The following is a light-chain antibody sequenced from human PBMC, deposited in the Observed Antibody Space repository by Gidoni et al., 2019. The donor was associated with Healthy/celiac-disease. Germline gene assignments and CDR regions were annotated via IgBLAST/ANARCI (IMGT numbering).Light chain of an antibody. V-gene: IGKV1-5*03. CDR1: PSISSW. Sequence: DIQMTQSPSTLSASVGDRVTMTCRASPSISSWLAWYQQKPGKAPKLLIYKASSLESGVPSRFSGSGSGTEFTLTISSLQPDDFATYYCQQYNSYSCSFGQGTKLEIK. CDR2: KAS. J-gene: IGKJ2*04. CDR3: QQYNSYSCS.